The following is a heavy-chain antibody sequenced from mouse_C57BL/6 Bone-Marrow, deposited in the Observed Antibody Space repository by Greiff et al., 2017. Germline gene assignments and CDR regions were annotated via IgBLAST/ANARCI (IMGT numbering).Heavy chain of an antibody. Sequence: VQLQQPGAELVRPGSSVKLSCKASGYTFTSYWMAWVKQRPGQGLDWIGNIYPSDSETHYNQTFKDKATLTVDKSSSTAYMQISSLTSGDSAVYYCAKGGHVGYLDVWGTGTTVTVSS. CDR2: IYPSDSET. J-gene: IGHJ1*03. CDR3: AKGGHVGYLDV. D-gene: IGHD4-1*01. CDR1: GYTFTSYW. V-gene: IGHV1-61*01.